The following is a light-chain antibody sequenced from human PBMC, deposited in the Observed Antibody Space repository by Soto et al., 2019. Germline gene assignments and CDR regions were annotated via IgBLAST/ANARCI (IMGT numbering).Light chain of an antibody. J-gene: IGKJ3*01. CDR1: QDISRW. CDR3: QATNNIPFT. Sequence: DIPMTQSPSSVSASVGDRITITCRASQDISRWLAWYQHKPGPAPTLLIYAAFSLQSGVQSRFSGSGSGTDFTLAISSLQPEDVATYYCQATNNIPFTFGPGTKVDIK. V-gene: IGKV1-12*01. CDR2: AAF.